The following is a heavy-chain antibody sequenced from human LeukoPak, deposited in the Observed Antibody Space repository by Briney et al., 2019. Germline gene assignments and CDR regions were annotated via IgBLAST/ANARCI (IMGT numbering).Heavy chain of an antibody. CDR2: ISNSGSTK. J-gene: IGHJ3*02. CDR1: GFTFNIYE. CDR3: ARDSGDVFDI. V-gene: IGHV3-48*03. Sequence: PGGSLRLSCAASGFTFNIYEMNWVRQAPGKGLEWVSYISNSGSTKYYADSVKGRFTISRDNAKKSLYVQMNSLRAEDTAVYYCARDSGDVFDIWGQGTMVTVSS. D-gene: IGHD3-10*01.